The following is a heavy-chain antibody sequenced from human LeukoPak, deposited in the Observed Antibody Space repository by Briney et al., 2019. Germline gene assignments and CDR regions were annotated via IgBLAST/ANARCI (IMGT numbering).Heavy chain of an antibody. Sequence: SETLSLTCAVYGGSFSGYYWSWIRQPPGKGLEWIGEINHSGSTNYNPSLKSRVTISVDTSKNQFSLKLSSVTAADTAVYYCARWGDPHFQFDYWGQGTLVTVSS. J-gene: IGHJ4*02. CDR3: ARWGDPHFQFDY. D-gene: IGHD2-21*02. V-gene: IGHV4-34*01. CDR1: GGSFSGYY. CDR2: INHSGST.